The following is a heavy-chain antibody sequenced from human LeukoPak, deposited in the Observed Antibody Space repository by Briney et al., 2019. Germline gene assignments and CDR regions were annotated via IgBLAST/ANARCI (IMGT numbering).Heavy chain of an antibody. D-gene: IGHD5-12*01. J-gene: IGHJ4*02. CDR2: ISGNSDST. CDR3: AGGSGWLIDY. Sequence: GGSLRLSCEASGFTFSSYGMSWVRQAPGKGLEWVSAISGNSDSTYYADSVKGWFTISRDNFKSTLYLQMNSLRVEDTAVYYCAGGSGWLIDYWGQGTLVTVSS. CDR1: GFTFSSYG. V-gene: IGHV3-23*01.